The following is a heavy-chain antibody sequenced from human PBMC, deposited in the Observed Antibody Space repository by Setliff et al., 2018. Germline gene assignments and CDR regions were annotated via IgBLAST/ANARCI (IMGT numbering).Heavy chain of an antibody. CDR3: TTSPISSGWHSNFDYNMDV. Sequence: PGGSLRLSCTASGFTFSNAWMSWVRQAPGKGLEWVGRIKRITDSGTTDHAAPVKGMFTVSRDYSISTLYLQMNSLKTEDTAVYYCTTSPISSGWHSNFDYNMDVWGQGTTVTVSS. CDR2: IKRITDSGTT. J-gene: IGHJ6*02. CDR1: GFTFSNAW. V-gene: IGHV3-15*01. D-gene: IGHD6-19*01.